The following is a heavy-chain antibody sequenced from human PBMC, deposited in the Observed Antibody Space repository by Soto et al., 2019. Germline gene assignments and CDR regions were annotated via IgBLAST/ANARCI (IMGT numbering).Heavy chain of an antibody. CDR1: GYTFTSYY. CDR2: INPSGGST. D-gene: IGHD3-10*01. Sequence: ASVKVSCKASGYTFTSYYMHWVRQAPGQGLEWMGIINPSGGSTSYAQKFQGRVTMTRDTSTSTVYMELSSLRSEDTAVYYCARVGLHYYGSGSPSPGHYYYMDVWGKGTTVTVSS. CDR3: ARVGLHYYGSGSPSPGHYYYMDV. J-gene: IGHJ6*03. V-gene: IGHV1-46*03.